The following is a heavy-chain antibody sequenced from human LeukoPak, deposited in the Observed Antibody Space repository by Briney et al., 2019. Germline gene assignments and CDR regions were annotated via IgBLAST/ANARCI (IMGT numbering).Heavy chain of an antibody. V-gene: IGHV1-2*02. J-gene: IGHJ5*02. D-gene: IGHD6-13*01. CDR1: GYTFTSYG. CDR2: INPNSGGT. Sequence: GASVKVSCKASGYTFTSYGISWVRQAPGQGLEWMGWINPNSGGTNYAQKFQGRVTMTRDTSISTAYMELSRLRSDDTAVYYCARELQQQLVFGWFDPWGQGTLATVSS. CDR3: ARELQQQLVFGWFDP.